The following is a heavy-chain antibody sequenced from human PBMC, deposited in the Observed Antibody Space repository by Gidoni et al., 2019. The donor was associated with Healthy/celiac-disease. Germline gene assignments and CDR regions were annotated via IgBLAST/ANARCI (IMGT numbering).Heavy chain of an antibody. D-gene: IGHD4-17*01. V-gene: IGHV4-59*08. CDR3: ARFGDYGDYFDY. J-gene: IGHJ4*02. Sequence: QVQLQESGPGLVKPSETLSLTCTVSGGSISSYYWSWIRQPPGKGLEWIGYIYYSGSTNYNPSLKSRVTISVDTSKNQFSLKLSSVTAADTAVYYCARFGDYGDYFDYWGQGTLVTVSS. CDR1: GGSISSYY. CDR2: IYYSGST.